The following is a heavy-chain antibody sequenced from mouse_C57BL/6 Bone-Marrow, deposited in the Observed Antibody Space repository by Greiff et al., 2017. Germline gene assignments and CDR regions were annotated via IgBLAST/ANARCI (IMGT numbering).Heavy chain of an antibody. Sequence: EVKLQESGGDLVKPGGSLKLSCAASGFTFSSYGMSWVRQTPDKRLEWVATISSGGSYTYYPDSVKGRFTISRDNAKTTLYLQMSSLKSEDTAMYYCARHYYGSRYYFDYWGQGTTLTVSS. CDR1: GFTFSSYG. D-gene: IGHD1-1*01. V-gene: IGHV5-6*01. CDR2: ISSGGSYT. J-gene: IGHJ2*01. CDR3: ARHYYGSRYYFDY.